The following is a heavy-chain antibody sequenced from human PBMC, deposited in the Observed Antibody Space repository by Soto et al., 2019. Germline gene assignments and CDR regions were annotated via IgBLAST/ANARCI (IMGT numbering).Heavy chain of an antibody. CDR2: INPNSGGT. V-gene: IGHV1-2*04. CDR3: ARGATGYSSSWYFDY. CDR1: GYTFTGYY. J-gene: IGHJ4*02. Sequence: ASVKVSCKASGYTFTGYYMHWVRQAPGQGLEWMGWINPNSGGTNYAQKFQGWVTMTRDTSISTAYMELSRLRSDDTAVYYCARGATGYSSSWYFDYWGQGTLVTVSS. D-gene: IGHD6-13*01.